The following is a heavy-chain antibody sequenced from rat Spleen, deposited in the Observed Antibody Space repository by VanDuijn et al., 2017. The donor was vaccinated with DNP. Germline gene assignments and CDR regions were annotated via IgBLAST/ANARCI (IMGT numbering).Heavy chain of an antibody. CDR1: GFTFSSYD. V-gene: IGHV5-7*01. CDR2: ISYDGSST. J-gene: IGHJ3*01. Sequence: EVQLVESGGGLMQPGRSLKLSCAASGFTFSSYDMAWVRQAPKRGLEWVATISYDGSSTYYRDSVKGRFTISRDNAKSTLYLQMDSLRSEDTATYYCTRRYSGGFAYWGQGTLVTVSS. CDR3: TRRYSGGFAY. D-gene: IGHD1-1*01.